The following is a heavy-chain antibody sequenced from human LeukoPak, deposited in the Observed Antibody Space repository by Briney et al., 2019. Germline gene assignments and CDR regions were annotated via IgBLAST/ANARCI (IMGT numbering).Heavy chain of an antibody. J-gene: IGHJ3*02. Sequence: GGSLRLSCAASGFTFSSYWMSWVRQAPGKGLEWVANIKQDGSEKYYVDSVKGRFTISRDNAKNSLYLQMNSLRAEDTAVYYCARDNWNAVRAFDIWGQGTMVTVSS. CDR3: ARDNWNAVRAFDI. CDR2: IKQDGSEK. V-gene: IGHV3-7*01. D-gene: IGHD1-20*01. CDR1: GFTFSSYW.